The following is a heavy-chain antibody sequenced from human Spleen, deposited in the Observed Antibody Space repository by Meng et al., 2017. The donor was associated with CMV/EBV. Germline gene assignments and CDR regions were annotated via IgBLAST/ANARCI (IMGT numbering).Heavy chain of an antibody. CDR1: GFTVSSNH. J-gene: IGHJ4*02. V-gene: IGHV3-53*01. Sequence: GESLKISCEASGFTVSSNHMSWVRQAPGRGLEWVSVIYTGGNTYYADSVKGRFTISRDNSKNSLYLQMNSLRAEDTALYYCVKLFDYWGQGALVTVSS. D-gene: IGHD3-10*01. CDR2: IYTGGNT. CDR3: VKLFDY.